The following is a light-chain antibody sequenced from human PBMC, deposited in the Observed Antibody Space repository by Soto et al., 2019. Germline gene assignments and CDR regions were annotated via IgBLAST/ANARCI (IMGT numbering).Light chain of an antibody. V-gene: IGKV4-1*01. Sequence: DIVMTQSPDSLAVSLGERATINCKSSQSVLYSPNNKNYLAWYQQKPGQPPKLLVYWASTRESGVPDRFSGSGSGNDFTLTISSLQAEDAAVYYCHQYHSAPQPFRQGTKVEIK. CDR2: WAS. CDR1: QSVLYSPNNKNY. CDR3: HQYHSAPQP. J-gene: IGKJ1*01.